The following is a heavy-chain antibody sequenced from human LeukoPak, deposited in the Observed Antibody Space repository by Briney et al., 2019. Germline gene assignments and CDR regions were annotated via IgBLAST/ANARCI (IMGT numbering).Heavy chain of an antibody. CDR1: GFTFSSNW. Sequence: GGSLRLTCAASGFTFSSNWMSWVRQAPGQGLEWVANTKQGGSDNYYVGSVKGRFTISRDNAKNSLYLQMNSLRAEDTAVYYCARDLTGIVGATAYFDYWGQGTLVTVSS. V-gene: IGHV3-7*01. J-gene: IGHJ4*02. CDR2: TKQGGSDN. D-gene: IGHD1-26*01. CDR3: ARDLTGIVGATAYFDY.